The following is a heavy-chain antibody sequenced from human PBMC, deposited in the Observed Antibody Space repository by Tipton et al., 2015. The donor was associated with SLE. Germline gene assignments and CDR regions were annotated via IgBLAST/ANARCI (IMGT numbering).Heavy chain of an antibody. V-gene: IGHV4-34*01. CDR2: INHSGST. CDR3: ARCRGDSSSAGPRYYFDY. CDR1: GGSFSGYY. Sequence: TLSLTCAVYGGSFSGYYWSWIRQPPGQGLEWIGEINHSGSTHYNPSLKSRVTISVDTSKNPFSLKLSSVTAADTAVYYCARCRGDSSSAGPRYYFDYGGQGTLVTGS. D-gene: IGHD6-6*01. J-gene: IGHJ4*02.